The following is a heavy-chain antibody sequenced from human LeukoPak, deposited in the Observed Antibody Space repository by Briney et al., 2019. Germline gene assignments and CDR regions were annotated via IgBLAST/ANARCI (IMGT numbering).Heavy chain of an antibody. CDR2: ISYDGSNK. Sequence: PGGSLRLSCAASGFTFSSYGMHWVRQAPGKGLEWVAVISYDGSNKYYADSVKGRFTISRDNSKNTLYLQMNSLRAEDTAVYYCAKDRSGYYYYYGMDVWGQGTTVTVSS. CDR3: AKDRSGYYYYYGMDV. CDR1: GFTFSSYG. J-gene: IGHJ6*02. V-gene: IGHV3-30*18. D-gene: IGHD2-15*01.